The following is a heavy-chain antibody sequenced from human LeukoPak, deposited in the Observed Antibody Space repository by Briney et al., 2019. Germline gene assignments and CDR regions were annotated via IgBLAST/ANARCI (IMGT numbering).Heavy chain of an antibody. Sequence: PGGSLRLSCAASGFTFSSYGMHWVRQAPGKGLEWVAFIRYDGSNKYYADSVKGRFTISRDNSKNTLYLQMNSLRAEDTAVYYCAKEQDRGYSGSSWTNFDYWGQGTLVTVSS. CDR3: AKEQDRGYSGSSWTNFDY. CDR1: GFTFSSYG. J-gene: IGHJ4*02. V-gene: IGHV3-30*02. D-gene: IGHD1-26*01. CDR2: IRYDGSNK.